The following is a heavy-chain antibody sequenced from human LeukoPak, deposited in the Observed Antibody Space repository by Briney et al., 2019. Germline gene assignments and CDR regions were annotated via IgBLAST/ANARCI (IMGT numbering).Heavy chain of an antibody. V-gene: IGHV1-8*01. Sequence: GASVKVSCKASGYTFTSYDINWVRQATGQGLEWMGWMNPNSGNTGYAQKFQGRVTMTRNTSISTAYMELSSLRSEDTAVYYCARVSPYCSGGSCYLNPWYYFDYWGQGTLVTVSS. D-gene: IGHD2-15*01. CDR1: GYTFTSYD. J-gene: IGHJ4*02. CDR2: MNPNSGNT. CDR3: ARVSPYCSGGSCYLNPWYYFDY.